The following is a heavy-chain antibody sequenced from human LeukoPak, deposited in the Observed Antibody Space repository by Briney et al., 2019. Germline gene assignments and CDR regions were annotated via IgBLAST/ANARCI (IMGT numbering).Heavy chain of an antibody. CDR2: IYDSGST. Sequence: PSETLSLTCTVSGGSISSGDYYWSWIRQPPGKGLEWIGYIYDSGSTYYNPSLKSRVTISVDTSKNQFSLKLSSVTAADTAVYYCARESHSSSSFYYYYMDVWGKGTTVTVSS. J-gene: IGHJ6*03. V-gene: IGHV4-30-4*08. CDR1: GGSISSGDYY. CDR3: ARESHSSSSFYYYYMDV. D-gene: IGHD6-6*01.